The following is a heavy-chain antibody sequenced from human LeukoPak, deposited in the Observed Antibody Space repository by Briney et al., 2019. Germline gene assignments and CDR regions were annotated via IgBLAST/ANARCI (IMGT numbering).Heavy chain of an antibody. J-gene: IGHJ5*02. CDR1: GGSISSYY. CDR2: IYYSGST. D-gene: IGHD6-13*01. Sequence: SETLSLTCTVSGGSISSYYWSWIRQPPGTRLEWNGYIYYSGSTNYNPSLKSRVTISVDTSKNQFSLKLSSVTAADTAVYYCARRGSSWYDWSANWFDPWGQGTLVTVSS. V-gene: IGHV4-59*08. CDR3: ARRGSSWYDWSANWFDP.